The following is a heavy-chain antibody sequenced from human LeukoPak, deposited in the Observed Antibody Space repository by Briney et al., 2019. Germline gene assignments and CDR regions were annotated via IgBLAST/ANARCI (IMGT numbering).Heavy chain of an antibody. J-gene: IGHJ4*02. Sequence: PSETLSLTCTVSGGSISSYYWSWIRQPPGKGLEWIGYIYYSGTTNYNPSLKSRVTISVDTSKNQFSLKLSSVTAADTAVHYCARGVYIAASQYGYWGQGTLVTVSS. CDR3: ARGVYIAASQYGY. CDR2: IYYSGTT. D-gene: IGHD6-13*01. V-gene: IGHV4-59*01. CDR1: GGSISSYY.